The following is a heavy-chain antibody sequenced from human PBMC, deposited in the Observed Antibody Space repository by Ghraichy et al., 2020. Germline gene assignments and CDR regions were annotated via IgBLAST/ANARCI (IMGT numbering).Heavy chain of an antibody. D-gene: IGHD3-10*01. Sequence: SETLSLTCTVSGGSISSYYWSWIRQPPGKGLEWIGYIYYSGSTNYNPSLKSRVTISVDTSKNQFSLKLSSVTAADRAVYYCARGSYGVDYWGQGTLVTVSS. J-gene: IGHJ4*02. CDR1: GGSISSYY. V-gene: IGHV4-59*01. CDR2: IYYSGST. CDR3: ARGSYGVDY.